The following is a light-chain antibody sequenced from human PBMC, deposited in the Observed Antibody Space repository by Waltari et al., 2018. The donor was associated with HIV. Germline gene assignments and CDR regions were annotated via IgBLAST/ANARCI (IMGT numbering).Light chain of an antibody. Sequence: QSALTQPRSVSGSPGQSVTISCTGNSSDFGGFNYVPWYQQHPGKAPKLIIYDVSKRPSGVPDRFSGSKSGNTASLTISGLQAEDEADYYCCSYAGSYTYVFGTGTKVTVL. V-gene: IGLV2-11*01. CDR3: CSYAGSYTYV. CDR2: DVS. CDR1: SSDFGGFNY. J-gene: IGLJ1*01.